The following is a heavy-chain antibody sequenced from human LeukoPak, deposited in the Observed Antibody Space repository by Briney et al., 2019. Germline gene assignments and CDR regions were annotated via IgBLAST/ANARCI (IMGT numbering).Heavy chain of an antibody. D-gene: IGHD3-10*01. V-gene: IGHV3-23*01. J-gene: IGHJ3*02. CDR1: GFTFSSYA. CDR3: AKDTRRWLLWFGELLGHGAFDI. Sequence: GGSLRLSCAASGFTFSSYAISWVRQAPGNGLEWVSAMSGSGGSTYYADSVKGRFTISRDNSKNTLYLQMNSLRAEDTAVYCCAKDTRRWLLWFGELLGHGAFDIWGQVTMVTVSS. CDR2: MSGSGGST.